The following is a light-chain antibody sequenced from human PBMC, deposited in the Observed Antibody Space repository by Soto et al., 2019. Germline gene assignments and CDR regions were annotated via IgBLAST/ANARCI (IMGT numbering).Light chain of an antibody. V-gene: IGLV2-8*01. Sequence: QSVLTQPPSASGSPGQSVTISCTGASSDVGGYNYVSWYQQHPGKAPKLIIYEVNKRPSGVPDRFSGSKSGNTASLTVSGLQAEDEADSHCSSYAGSSDWRFGGGTKVTVL. J-gene: IGLJ3*02. CDR3: SSYAGSSDWR. CDR1: SSDVGGYNY. CDR2: EVN.